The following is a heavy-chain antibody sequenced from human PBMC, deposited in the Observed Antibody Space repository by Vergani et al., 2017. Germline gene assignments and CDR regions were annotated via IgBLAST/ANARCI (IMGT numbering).Heavy chain of an antibody. CDR3: AKDGRENSDYGYFYY. V-gene: IGHV3-30*02. D-gene: IGHD4-17*01. J-gene: IGHJ4*02. Sequence: QVQLVEWGGGVVQPGGSLRLSCTASGFIFSSHGMHWVRQAPGKGLEWVAFISYDGSRSDYGESVKGRFTISRDTSKKTLSLQMRSLRADDTAVYYCAKDGRENSDYGYFYYWGQGNLVTVSS. CDR1: GFIFSSHG. CDR2: ISYDGSRS.